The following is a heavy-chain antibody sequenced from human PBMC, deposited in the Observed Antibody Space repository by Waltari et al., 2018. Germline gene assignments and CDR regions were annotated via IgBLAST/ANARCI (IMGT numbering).Heavy chain of an antibody. V-gene: IGHV4-39*07. J-gene: IGHJ5*02. CDR1: GGSISSSSYY. CDR2: IYYSGST. CDR3: ARTPQKDRFDP. Sequence: QLQLQESGPGLVKPSETLSLTCTVSGGSISSSSYYWGWIRQPPGKGLEWIGSIYYSGSTYYNPSLKSRVTISVDTSKNQFSLKLSSVTAADTVVYYCARTPQKDRFDPWGQGTLVTVSS.